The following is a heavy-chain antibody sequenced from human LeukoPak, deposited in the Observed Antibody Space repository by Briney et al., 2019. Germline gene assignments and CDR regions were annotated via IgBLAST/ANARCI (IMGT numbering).Heavy chain of an antibody. CDR3: AKAHRPTHAYSSSWYGGWFDP. D-gene: IGHD6-13*01. CDR1: GFTFSSYS. CDR2: ISSSSSYI. V-gene: IGHV3-21*01. J-gene: IGHJ5*02. Sequence: GGSLRLSCAASGFTFSSYSMNWVRQAPGKGLEWVSTISSSSSYIYYADSVKGRFTISRDNAKNSLYLQMNSLRAEDTAVYYCAKAHRPTHAYSSSWYGGWFDPWGQGTLVTVSS.